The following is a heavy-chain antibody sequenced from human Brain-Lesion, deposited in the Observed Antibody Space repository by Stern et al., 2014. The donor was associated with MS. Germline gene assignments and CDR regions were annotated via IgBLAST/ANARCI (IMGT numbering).Heavy chain of an antibody. V-gene: IGHV4-31*03. D-gene: IGHD2-21*01. CDR3: AAIGPRMEGACFDI. CDR2: TPHTGAA. J-gene: IGHJ3*02. CDR1: GAPVSSGGYY. Sequence: VQLLESGPGLVKPSPTLSLSCTASGAPVSSGGYYWTWIRPRPGQGLEWVGYTPHTGAAFYNPSLKSRVGISVDTSENQFSLKLTSVTAADTAVYYCAAIGPRMEGACFDIWGQGTMVTVSS.